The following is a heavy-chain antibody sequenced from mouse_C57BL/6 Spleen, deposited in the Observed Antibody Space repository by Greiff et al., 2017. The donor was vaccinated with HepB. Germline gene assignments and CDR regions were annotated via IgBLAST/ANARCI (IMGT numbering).Heavy chain of an antibody. D-gene: IGHD2-5*01. CDR1: GYTFTSYW. J-gene: IGHJ1*03. V-gene: IGHV1-55*01. CDR2: IYPGSGST. CDR3: ENKSNNSHDIDD. Sequence: QVQLQQPGAELVKPGASVKMSCKASGYTFTSYWITWVKQRPGQGLEWIGDIYPGSGSTNYNEKFKSKATLTVDTSSSTAYMQLSSLTSEDSADYDGENKSNNSHDIDDWGKGTTVTVAS.